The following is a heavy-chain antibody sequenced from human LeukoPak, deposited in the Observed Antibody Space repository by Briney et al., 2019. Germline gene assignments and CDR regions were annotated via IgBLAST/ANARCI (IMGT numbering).Heavy chain of an antibody. Sequence: PGGSLRLSCAASGFTFSSYAMSWVRQAPGKGLEWVSVIYSGGSTYYADSVKGRFTISRDNSKNTLYLQMNSLRAEDTAVYYCARAHDYGDYVDYWGQGTLVTVSS. J-gene: IGHJ4*02. V-gene: IGHV3-66*01. CDR3: ARAHDYGDYVDY. D-gene: IGHD4-17*01. CDR2: IYSGGST. CDR1: GFTFSSYA.